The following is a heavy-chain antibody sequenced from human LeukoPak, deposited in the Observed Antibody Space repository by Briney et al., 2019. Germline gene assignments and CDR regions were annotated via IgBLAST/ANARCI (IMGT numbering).Heavy chain of an antibody. D-gene: IGHD3-16*02. V-gene: IGHV4-39*01. CDR3: ARTPYYDYVRGTYRYELYYFDY. J-gene: IGHJ4*02. CDR1: GGSITSSNYY. CDR2: VFYSGST. Sequence: SETLSLTCTVSGGSITSSNYYWGWIRQPPGKGLEWIGSVFYSGSTYYNPSFKSRVTISVDTSKNQFSLELSSVTAADTAVYYCARTPYYDYVRGTYRYELYYFDYWGQGTLVTVSP.